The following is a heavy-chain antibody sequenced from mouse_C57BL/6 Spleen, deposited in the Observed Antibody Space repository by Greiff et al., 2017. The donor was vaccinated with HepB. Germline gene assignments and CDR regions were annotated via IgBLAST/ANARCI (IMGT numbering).Heavy chain of an antibody. CDR2: IHPNSGST. CDR3: ARKGYDYDVLDY. V-gene: IGHV1-64*01. D-gene: IGHD2-4*01. J-gene: IGHJ2*01. Sequence: QVQLQQPGAELVKPGASVKLSCKASGYTFTSYWMHWVKQRPGQGLEWIGMIHPNSGSTNYNEKFKSKDTLTVDKYSSTAYMQLSSLTSEDSAVYACARKGYDYDVLDYWGQGTTLTVSS. CDR1: GYTFTSYW.